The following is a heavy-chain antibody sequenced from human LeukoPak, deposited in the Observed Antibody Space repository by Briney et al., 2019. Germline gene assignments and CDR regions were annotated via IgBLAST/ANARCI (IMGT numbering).Heavy chain of an antibody. CDR2: IRYDGSNK. J-gene: IGHJ4*02. Sequence: GGSLRLSCAASGFTFSSYGMHWVRQAPGKGLEWVAFIRYDGSNKYYADSVKGRFTISRDNSKNTLYLQMNSLRAEDTAVYYCAKDWEVTTYYFDYWGQGTLVTVSS. V-gene: IGHV3-30*02. D-gene: IGHD4-17*01. CDR3: AKDWEVTTYYFDY. CDR1: GFTFSSYG.